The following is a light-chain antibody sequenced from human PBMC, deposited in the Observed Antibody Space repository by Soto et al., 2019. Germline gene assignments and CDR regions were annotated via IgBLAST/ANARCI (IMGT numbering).Light chain of an antibody. CDR1: QSVSSSY. CDR3: QHYGSSPFT. J-gene: IGKJ3*01. CDR2: AAS. Sequence: EVVLTQSPGTLSLSPGERATLSCRASQSVSSSYLAWYQQKPGQAPRLLIYAASSRATGIPDRFSGSGSGTGFTLTISRLEPEDFAVYYCQHYGSSPFTFGPGTKVDIK. V-gene: IGKV3-20*01.